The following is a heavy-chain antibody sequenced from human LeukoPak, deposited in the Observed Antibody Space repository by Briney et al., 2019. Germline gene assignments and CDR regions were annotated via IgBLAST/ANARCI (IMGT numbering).Heavy chain of an antibody. J-gene: IGHJ1*01. D-gene: IGHD6-13*01. Sequence: PSGTLSLTCAVSGGSILTTNWWSWVRQPPGKGLEWIGEVHLSGTSNYNPSLKSRVTISLDTSKNQFSLKLSSVTAADTAVYYCARSITSSWYGDFQHWGRGTLVTVSS. CDR2: VHLSGTS. V-gene: IGHV4-4*02. CDR3: ARSITSSWYGDFQH. CDR1: GGSILTTNW.